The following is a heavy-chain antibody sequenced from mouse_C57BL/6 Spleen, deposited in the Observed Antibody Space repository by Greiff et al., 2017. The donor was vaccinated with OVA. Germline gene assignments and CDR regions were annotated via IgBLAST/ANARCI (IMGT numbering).Heavy chain of an antibody. CDR1: GYAFSSSW. D-gene: IGHD1-2*01. CDR3: ARSSVTTAAMDY. V-gene: IGHV1-82*01. J-gene: IGHJ4*01. CDR2: IYPGDGDT. Sequence: VQLQESGPELVKPGASVKISCKASGYAFSSSWMNWVKQRPGKGLEWIGRIYPGDGDTNYNGKFKGKATLTADQSSSTAYMQLSSLTSEDSAVYFCARSSVTTAAMDYWGQGTSVTVSS.